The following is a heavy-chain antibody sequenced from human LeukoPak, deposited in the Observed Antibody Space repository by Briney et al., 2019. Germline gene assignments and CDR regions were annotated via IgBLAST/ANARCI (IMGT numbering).Heavy chain of an antibody. CDR1: GGTFSSYA. J-gene: IGHJ6*03. CDR2: IIPIFGTA. Sequence: ASVKVSCKASGGTFSSYAISWVRQAPGQGLEWMGGIIPIFGTANYAQKFQGRVAITADESTSTAYMELSSLRSEDTAVYYCARDLGSGRYYYYYMDVWGKGTTVTISS. D-gene: IGHD3-10*01. V-gene: IGHV1-69*13. CDR3: ARDLGSGRYYYYYMDV.